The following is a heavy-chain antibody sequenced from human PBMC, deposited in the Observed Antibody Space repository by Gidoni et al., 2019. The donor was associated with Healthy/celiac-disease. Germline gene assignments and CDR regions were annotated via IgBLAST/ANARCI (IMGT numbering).Heavy chain of an antibody. V-gene: IGHV3-64*01. CDR2: ISSNGGST. J-gene: IGHJ6*02. CDR3: ARSTYDFWSGYYKEYYYYGMDV. Sequence: EVQLVESGGGLVQPGGSLRLSCAASGFTFSSYALHWVRQAPGKGLEYVSAISSNGGSTYYANSVKGRFTISRDNSKNTLYLQMGSLRAEDMAVYYCARSTYDFWSGYYKEYYYYGMDVWGQGTTVTVSS. D-gene: IGHD3-3*01. CDR1: GFTFSSYA.